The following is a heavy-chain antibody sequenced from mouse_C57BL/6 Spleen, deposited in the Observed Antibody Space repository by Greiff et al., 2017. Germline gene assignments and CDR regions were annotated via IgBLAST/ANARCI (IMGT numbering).Heavy chain of an antibody. CDR1: GYTFTSYW. CDR3: ARDGSSYEAY. J-gene: IGHJ3*01. D-gene: IGHD1-1*01. V-gene: IGHV1-55*01. CDR2: IYPGSGST. Sequence: QVQLQQPGAELVKPGASVKMSCKASGYTFTSYWITWVKQRPGQGLEWIGDIYPGSGSTNYNQKFKGKATLTVDKSSSTAYMQLSSLTSEDSAVYYCARDGSSYEAYWGQGTLVTVSA.